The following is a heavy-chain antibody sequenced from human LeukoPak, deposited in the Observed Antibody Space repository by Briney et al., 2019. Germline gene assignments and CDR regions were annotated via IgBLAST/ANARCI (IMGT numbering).Heavy chain of an antibody. J-gene: IGHJ4*02. Sequence: GESLKISCEGSGYDFSSSWIGWVRQMPGRGLEWMGLIFPHDSDTRYSPSFQGQVTISADKSNNIAYLQWSSLKASDTATYYCARLTGRPWDNSGVLEDWGQGTLVIVSS. D-gene: IGHD6-19*01. V-gene: IGHV5-51*01. CDR3: ARLTGRPWDNSGVLED. CDR1: GYDFSSSW. CDR2: IFPHDSDT.